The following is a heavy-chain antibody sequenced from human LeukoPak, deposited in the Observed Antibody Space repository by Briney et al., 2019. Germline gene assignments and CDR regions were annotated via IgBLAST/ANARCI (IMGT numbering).Heavy chain of an antibody. D-gene: IGHD4-17*01. J-gene: IGHJ4*02. CDR1: GFTFSSYS. CDR2: ISISSSTI. CDR3: ARGLTVTLALYY. Sequence: PGGSLRLSCAASGFTFSSYSMNWVRHAPRKGLGRDSYISISSSTIYCAPSVKGRSTTSRDNAKNSLYLQMNSLRDEDTAVYYCARGLTVTLALYYWGQGTLVTVSS. V-gene: IGHV3-48*02.